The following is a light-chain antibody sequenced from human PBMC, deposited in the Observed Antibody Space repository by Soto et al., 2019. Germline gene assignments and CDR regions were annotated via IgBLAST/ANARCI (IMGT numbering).Light chain of an antibody. J-gene: IGKJ3*01. CDR1: QSVAANY. V-gene: IGKV3-20*01. CDR2: GAS. Sequence: EIVMTQSPATLSVSPWEIVTLSCWASQSVAANYLAWYQQKRGQAPRLLIYGASSRATGIPDRFSGSGSGTDFTLTISRLEPEDFSVYYCHQYGTAPLTFGPGTKVDIK. CDR3: HQYGTAPLT.